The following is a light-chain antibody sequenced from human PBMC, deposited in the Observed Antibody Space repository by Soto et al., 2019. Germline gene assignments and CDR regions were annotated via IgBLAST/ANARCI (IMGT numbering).Light chain of an antibody. Sequence: DSVMTQSPLSLSVTPGEPASISCRSSQSLLHSNGYNYLDLYLQSPGQSPQILIYLGSHRASGVPDRFRGSGSGTDFTLKISRVEAEDVGVYYCMQALQIRVEFGQGTKVQI. CDR1: QSLLHSNGYNY. J-gene: IGKJ1*01. CDR2: LGS. CDR3: MQALQIRVE. V-gene: IGKV2-28*01.